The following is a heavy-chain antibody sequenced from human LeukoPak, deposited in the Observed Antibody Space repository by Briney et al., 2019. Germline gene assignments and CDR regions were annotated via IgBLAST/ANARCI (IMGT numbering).Heavy chain of an antibody. Sequence: GGSLRLSCAASGFTFSSYWMNWVRQAPGKGREWVANIKQDGSEKYYVDSVKGRFTISRDNAKNSLYLQMNSLRAEDTAVYYCAKGAPAGYYYDSSGYYGFDYWGQGTLVTVSS. CDR3: AKGAPAGYYYDSSGYYGFDY. V-gene: IGHV3-7*03. D-gene: IGHD3-22*01. CDR2: IKQDGSEK. CDR1: GFTFSSYW. J-gene: IGHJ4*02.